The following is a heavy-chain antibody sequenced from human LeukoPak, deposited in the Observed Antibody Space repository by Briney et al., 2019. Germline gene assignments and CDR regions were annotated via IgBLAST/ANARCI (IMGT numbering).Heavy chain of an antibody. J-gene: IGHJ4*02. CDR1: GYTFTSYG. CDR3: ARSILTGYYPGGYYFDY. D-gene: IGHD3-9*01. V-gene: IGHV1-18*04. Sequence: ASVKVSCKASGYTFTSYGISWVRQAPGQGLEWMGWISAYNGNTNYAQKLQGRVTMTTDTSTSTAYMELRSLRSDDTAVYYCARSILTGYYPGGYYFDYWGQGTLVTVSS. CDR2: ISAYNGNT.